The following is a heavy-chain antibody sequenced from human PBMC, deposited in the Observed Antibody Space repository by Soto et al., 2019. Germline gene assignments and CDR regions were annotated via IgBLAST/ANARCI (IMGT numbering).Heavy chain of an antibody. J-gene: IGHJ4*02. CDR1: RFMFNDYA. V-gene: IGHV3-30*03. D-gene: IGHD3-22*01. CDR3: SRGTYYPQSSGLHADY. Sequence: GGSLRLSCAPSRFMFNDYAMYWVRQAPGQGLEWVAMISSDGNHQFYVDNVRGRFTVSRDNSKNTLNLQMNSLRPEDTAVYYCSRGTYYPQSSGLHADYWGPGTVVTVSS. CDR2: ISSDGNHQ.